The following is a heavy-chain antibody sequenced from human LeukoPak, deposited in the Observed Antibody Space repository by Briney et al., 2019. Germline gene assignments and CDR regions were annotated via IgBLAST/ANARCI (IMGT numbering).Heavy chain of an antibody. Sequence: GGSLRLSCTASGFTFSKYWMHWVRQAPGKGLERVGRINTDGSGTNYADTVKGRVTISRDNANKTMYLEMNSVRDEDTAVYYCATQHFLAPPPDSWGQGTPVTVSS. J-gene: IGHJ5*01. CDR2: INTDGSGT. CDR1: GFTFSKYW. V-gene: IGHV3-74*01. CDR3: ATQHFLAPPPDS.